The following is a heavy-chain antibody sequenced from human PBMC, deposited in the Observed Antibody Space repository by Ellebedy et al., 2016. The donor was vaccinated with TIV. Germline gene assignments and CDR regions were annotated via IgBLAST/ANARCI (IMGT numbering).Heavy chain of an antibody. CDR1: GYTFSSYG. V-gene: IGHV1-18*01. D-gene: IGHD5-18*01. CDR3: ARGGYSYGSGDFDY. Sequence: ASVKVSCKASGYTFSSYGFSWVRQAPGQGLEWMGWISAYNGNTNYAQKFQGWVTMTRDTSISTAYMELSRLRSDDTAVYYCARGGYSYGSGDFDYWGQGTLVTVSS. J-gene: IGHJ4*02. CDR2: ISAYNGNT.